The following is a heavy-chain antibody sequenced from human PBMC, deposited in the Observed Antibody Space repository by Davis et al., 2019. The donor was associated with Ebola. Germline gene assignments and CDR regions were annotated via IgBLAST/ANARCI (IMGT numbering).Heavy chain of an antibody. V-gene: IGHV4-34*01. CDR3: ARLRGSGSYYFDY. CDR2: INHSGST. Sequence: PSETLSLTCAVYGGSFTDYYWSWIRQSPGKGLEWIGEINHSGSTNYNPSLKSRVAMSVDTFKKQVSLKLSSVTAADTAVYYCARLRGSGSYYFDYWGQGTLVTVSS. CDR1: GGSFTDYY. J-gene: IGHJ4*02. D-gene: IGHD3-10*01.